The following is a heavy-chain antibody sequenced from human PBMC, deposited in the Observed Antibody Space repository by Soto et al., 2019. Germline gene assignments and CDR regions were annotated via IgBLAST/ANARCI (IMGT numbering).Heavy chain of an antibody. CDR2: ISAYNGNT. V-gene: IGHV1-18*01. CDR1: GGTFSSYT. Sequence: ASVKVSYKASGGTFSSYTISWVRQAPGQGLEWMGWISAYNGNTNYAQKLQGRVTMTTDTSTSTAYMELRSLRSDDTAVYYCARDLRDGSGSYFGIHNWFDPWGQGTLVTVSS. CDR3: ARDLRDGSGSYFGIHNWFDP. D-gene: IGHD3-10*01. J-gene: IGHJ5*02.